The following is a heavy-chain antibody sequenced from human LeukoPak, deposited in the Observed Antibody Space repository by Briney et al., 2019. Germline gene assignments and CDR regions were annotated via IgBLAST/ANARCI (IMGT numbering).Heavy chain of an antibody. CDR1: GYTFTTYW. CDR2: IYPGDSDP. V-gene: IGHV5-51*01. Sequence: GESLKISCKGSGYTFTTYWIGWVRRMPGKGLEWMGIIYPGDSDPRYSPSFQGQVTISADKSNNTAYVQWSSLEASDTAMYYCARRISVTTGDYRFDTWGQGTLVTVSS. CDR3: ARRISVTTGDYRFDT. J-gene: IGHJ5*02. D-gene: IGHD4-17*01.